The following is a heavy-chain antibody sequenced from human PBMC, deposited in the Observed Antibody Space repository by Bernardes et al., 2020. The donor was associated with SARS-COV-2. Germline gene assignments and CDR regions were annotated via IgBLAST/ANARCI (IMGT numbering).Heavy chain of an antibody. CDR2: MNPNSGNT. CDR3: ARVDSSGYYYADDY. CDR1: GYTFTSYD. D-gene: IGHD3-22*01. V-gene: IGHV1-8*01. Sequence: ASVKVSCKASGYTFTSYDINWVRQATGQGLEWMGWMNPNSGNTGYAQKFQGRVTMTRNTSISTAYMELSSLRSEDTAVYYCARVDSSGYYYADDYWGQGTLVTVSS. J-gene: IGHJ4*02.